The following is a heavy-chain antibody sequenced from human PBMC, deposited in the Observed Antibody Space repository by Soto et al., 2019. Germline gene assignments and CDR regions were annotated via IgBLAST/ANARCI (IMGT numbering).Heavy chain of an antibody. D-gene: IGHD3-16*01. Sequence: EVQLVESGGGLVQPEGSRRLSCAASGFTFSSYWMHWVRQAPGKGLVWVSRIKSDGSSTSYADPVKGRFTISRDNGKNTLLLQMNRSKSEDKAVFYCSRDPFGGNNYWGQGTLVTVSS. CDR3: SRDPFGGNNY. CDR2: IKSDGSST. V-gene: IGHV3-74*01. CDR1: GFTFSSYW. J-gene: IGHJ4*02.